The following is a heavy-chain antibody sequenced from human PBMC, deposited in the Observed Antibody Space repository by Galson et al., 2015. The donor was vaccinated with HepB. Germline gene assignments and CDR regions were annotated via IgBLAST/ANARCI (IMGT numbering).Heavy chain of an antibody. CDR2: IDWDDDK. J-gene: IGHJ6*03. CDR1: GFSIGSTGMC. CDR3: ARSTTAIEAAYVDYMDV. Sequence: PALVKPTQTLTVTCSISGFSIGSTGMCVSWIRQPPGKALEWLARIDWDDDKYFNPSLKTRLTISKDTSKNQVVLTMSNVDPMDTGTYYCARSTTAIEAAYVDYMDVWGRGTTVTVSS. V-gene: IGHV2-70*11. D-gene: IGHD3-16*01.